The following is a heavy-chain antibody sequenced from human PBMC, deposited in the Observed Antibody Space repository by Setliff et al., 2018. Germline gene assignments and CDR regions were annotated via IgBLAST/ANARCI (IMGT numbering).Heavy chain of an antibody. CDR2: ISAYNGNT. CDR1: GYTFTSYG. CDR3: ARLPLPAAWELLDIRYYYYYMDV. V-gene: IGHV1-18*01. D-gene: IGHD1-26*01. J-gene: IGHJ6*03. Sequence: SVKVSCKASGYTFTSYGISWVRQAPGQGLEWMGWISAYNGNTNYAQKLQGRVTMTTDTSTSTAYMELRSLRSDDTAVYYCARLPLPAAWELLDIRYYYYYMDVWGKGTTVTVSS.